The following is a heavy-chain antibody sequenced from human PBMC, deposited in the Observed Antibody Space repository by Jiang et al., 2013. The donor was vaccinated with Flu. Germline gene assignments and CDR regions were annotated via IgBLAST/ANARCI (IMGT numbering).Heavy chain of an antibody. D-gene: IGHD3-10*01. CDR3: ARQIGDTMVRGVIRDAFDI. J-gene: IGHJ3*02. CDR2: IYYSGST. CDR1: GGPISSSVHY. Sequence: TLSLTCTVSGGPISSSVHYWGWIRQPPEKGLEWIGTIYYSGSTYDNPSLKSRLTISVDTSKNQFSLKLSSVTAADTAVYYCARQIGDTMVRGVIRDAFDIWGQGTIVTVSS. V-gene: IGHV4-39*01.